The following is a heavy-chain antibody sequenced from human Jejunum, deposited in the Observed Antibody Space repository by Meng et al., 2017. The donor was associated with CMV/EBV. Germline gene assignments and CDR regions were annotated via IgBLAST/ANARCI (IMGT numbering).Heavy chain of an antibody. CDR3: TRDLVAATAPNN. V-gene: IGHV3-21*01. Sequence: AGSGFAFSTYAMAWVRQAPGKGLEWVSSISAGSDYIYYADSVKGRFTVSRDNAKNSLYLQMNSLRAEDTALYYCTRDLVAATAPNNWGQGTLVTSPQ. CDR2: ISAGSDYI. D-gene: IGHD6-25*01. J-gene: IGHJ4*02. CDR1: GFAFSTYA.